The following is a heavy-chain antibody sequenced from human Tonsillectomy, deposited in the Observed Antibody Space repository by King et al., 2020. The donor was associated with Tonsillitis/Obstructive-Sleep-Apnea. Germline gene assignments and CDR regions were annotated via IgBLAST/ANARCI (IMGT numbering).Heavy chain of an antibody. V-gene: IGHV2-26*01. CDR3: ALIHEDGDRPNDPHYFDY. Sequence: VTLKESGPVLVKPTETLTLTCTVSGFSLSNVRMGVSWIRQPPGKALEWLAHIFSNDEKSYSTSLKSRLTISKDTSKSQVVLTMTNMDPVDTATYYCALIHEDGDRPNDPHYFDYWGQGTLVTVSS. CDR2: IFSNDEK. CDR1: GFSLSNVRMG. D-gene: IGHD4-17*01. J-gene: IGHJ4*02.